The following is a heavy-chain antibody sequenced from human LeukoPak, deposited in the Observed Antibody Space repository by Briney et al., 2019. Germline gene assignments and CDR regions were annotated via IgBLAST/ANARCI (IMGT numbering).Heavy chain of an antibody. Sequence: LVASVKVSCKASGYTFTGYYMHWVRQAPGQGLEWMGWINPNSGGTNYAQKFQGRVTMTRDTSISTAYMELSRLRSDDTALYYCESATPALWNDVYDNSWGQGTLVTVSS. D-gene: IGHD1-1*01. V-gene: IGHV1-2*03. CDR2: INPNSGGT. J-gene: IGHJ4*02. CDR3: ESATPALWNDVYDNS. CDR1: GYTFTGYY.